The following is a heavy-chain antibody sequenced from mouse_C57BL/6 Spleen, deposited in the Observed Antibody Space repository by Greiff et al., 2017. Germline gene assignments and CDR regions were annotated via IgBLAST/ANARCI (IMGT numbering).Heavy chain of an antibody. CDR1: GFSLTSYA. V-gene: IGHV2-9-1*01. D-gene: IGHD1-1*01. CDR3: ARNYYGSSRYAMDD. J-gene: IGHJ4*01. CDR2: IWTGGGT. Sequence: VKLQESGPGLVAPSQSLSITCTVSGFSLTSYAISWVRQPPGKGLEWLGVIWTGGGTNYTSALKSRLSISKDNSTSQVFLKMNSLQTDDTARDYDARNYYGSSRYAMDDWGQGSSVTGSA.